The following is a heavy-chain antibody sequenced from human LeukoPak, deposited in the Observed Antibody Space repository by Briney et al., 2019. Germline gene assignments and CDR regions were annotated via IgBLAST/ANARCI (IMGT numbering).Heavy chain of an antibody. CDR1: GGTFSSYE. CDR2: IIPMFGTA. Sequence: ASVKVSCKASGGTFSSYEISWVRQAPGQGLEWMGGIIPMFGTAKYAQKFQGRVTITADKSTSTAYMELSSLRSEDTAVYYCARVPPGWGTARVLLRYFDWPPSGAFDIWGQGTMVTVSS. CDR3: ARVPPGWGTARVLLRYFDWPPSGAFDI. V-gene: IGHV1-69*06. J-gene: IGHJ3*02. D-gene: IGHD3-9*01.